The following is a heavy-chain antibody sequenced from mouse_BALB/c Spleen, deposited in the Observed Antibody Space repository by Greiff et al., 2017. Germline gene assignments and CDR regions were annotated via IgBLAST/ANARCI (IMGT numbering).Heavy chain of an antibody. D-gene: IGHD2-4*01. CDR2: IWTGGGT. CDR1: GFSLTSYD. V-gene: IGHV2-9-2*01. Sequence: VKLVESGPGLVAPSQSLSITCTVSGFSLTSYDISWIRQPPGKGLEWLGVIWTGGGTNYNSAFMSRLSISKDNSKSQVFLKMNSLQTDDTAIYYCVRDDYDGFAYWGQGTLVTVSA. CDR3: VRDDYDGFAY. J-gene: IGHJ3*01.